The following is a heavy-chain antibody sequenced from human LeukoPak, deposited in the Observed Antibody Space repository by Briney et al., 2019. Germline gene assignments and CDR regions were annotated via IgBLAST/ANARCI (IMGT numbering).Heavy chain of an antibody. J-gene: IGHJ4*02. CDR2: INANSGGT. CDR3: AREGLVQDFGY. Sequence: GASVKVSCEASGYTFTSYYMHWVRQAPGPGREWMGWINANSGGTNYAQKLQGRVTMTRDTSISTAYMELSRLRSDDAAVYYCAREGLVQDFGYWGQGTLVTVSS. D-gene: IGHD1-1*01. CDR1: GYTFTSYY. V-gene: IGHV1-2*02.